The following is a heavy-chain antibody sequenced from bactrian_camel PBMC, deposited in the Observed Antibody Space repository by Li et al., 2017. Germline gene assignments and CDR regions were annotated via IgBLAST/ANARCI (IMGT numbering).Heavy chain of an antibody. D-gene: IGHD6*01. CDR3: AAEPSPAYGGSFDGLRLRAYEYNY. V-gene: IGHV3S53*01. CDR2: IGSDGTT. Sequence: QVQLVESGGGSVQAGGSLKLSCSISGRLSSRCGMGWYRQVPGGKQRELVSIIGSDGTTKYGDSVKGRFTISKDNEKNIVYLQMNSLRPEDTAMYYCAAEPSPAYGGSFDGLRLRAYEYNYWGQGTQVTVS. J-gene: IGHJ4*01. CDR1: GRLSSRCG.